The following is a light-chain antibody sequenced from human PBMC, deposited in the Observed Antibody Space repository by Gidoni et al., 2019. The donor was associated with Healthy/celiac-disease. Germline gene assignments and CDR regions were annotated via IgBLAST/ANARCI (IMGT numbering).Light chain of an antibody. J-gene: IGKJ1*01. V-gene: IGKV1-39*01. CDR2: AAS. Sequence: DIQITQSPSSLSASVGDRVTITCRASQSISSYLNWYQQKPGKAPKLLIYAASSLQSGVPSRFSGSGSGTDFTLTISSLQSEDFAIYYCQQSYSTPRTFGQGTKVEIK. CDR1: QSISSY. CDR3: QQSYSTPRT.